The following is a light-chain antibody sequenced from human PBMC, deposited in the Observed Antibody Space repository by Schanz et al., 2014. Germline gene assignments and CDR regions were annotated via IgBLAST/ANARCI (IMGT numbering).Light chain of an antibody. CDR1: TRDVANHNI. CDR2: DDI. J-gene: IGLJ3*02. Sequence: QSALAQPASVSGSPGQSITISCTGTTRDVANHNIVSWYQQHPGKAPKLMIYDDIKRPSGVSIRFSGSTSGNTASLTISGLQAEDEADYYCCTYAGTYARVFGGGTKLTVL. V-gene: IGLV2-23*01. CDR3: CTYAGTYARV.